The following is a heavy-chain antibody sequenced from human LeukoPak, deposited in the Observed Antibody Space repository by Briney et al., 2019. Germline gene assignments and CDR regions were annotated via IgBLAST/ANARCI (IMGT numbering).Heavy chain of an antibody. CDR1: GFTFSSYW. D-gene: IGHD3-3*01. J-gene: IGHJ4*02. CDR3: ARFSYYDFWSGYLEEYYFDY. Sequence: GGSLRLSCAASGFTFSSYWMSWVRQAPGKGLEWVANIKQDGSEKYYVDSVKGRFTISRDNAKNSLYLQMNSLRAEDTAVYYCARFSYYDFWSGYLEEYYFDYWGQGTLVTVSS. CDR2: IKQDGSEK. V-gene: IGHV3-7*01.